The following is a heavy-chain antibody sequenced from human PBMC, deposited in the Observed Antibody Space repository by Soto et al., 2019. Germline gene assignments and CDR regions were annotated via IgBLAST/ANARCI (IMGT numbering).Heavy chain of an antibody. CDR3: ARDRLRGYDSSGFYS. D-gene: IGHD3-22*01. J-gene: IGHJ4*02. Sequence: ASVKVSCTAIGYIFTSHYMHWVRQAPGQGLEWMGTIYPGGVNIGYAQKFKGRVTMTKDTSTSTVYMELRSLKSDDTAIYYCARDRLRGYDSSGFYSWGQGTMVTVSS. CDR1: GYIFTSHY. V-gene: IGHV1-46*01. CDR2: IYPGGVNI.